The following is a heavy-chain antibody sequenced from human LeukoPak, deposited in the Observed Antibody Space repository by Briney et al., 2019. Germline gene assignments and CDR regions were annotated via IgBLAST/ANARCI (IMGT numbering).Heavy chain of an antibody. CDR1: GFTFSSYS. V-gene: IGHV3-21*01. CDR2: ISSSSSYI. J-gene: IGHJ4*02. Sequence: GGSLRLSCAASGFTFSSYSMNWVRQAPGKGLERVSFISSSSSYIYYADSVKGRFTISRDNAKNTLYLQMNSLRAEDTAVYYCARDTMGIVVVPAATLGFDYWGQGTLVTVSS. CDR3: ARDTMGIVVVPAATLGFDY. D-gene: IGHD2-2*03.